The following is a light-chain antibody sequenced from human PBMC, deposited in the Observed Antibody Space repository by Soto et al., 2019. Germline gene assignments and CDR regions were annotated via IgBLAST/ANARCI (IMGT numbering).Light chain of an antibody. J-gene: IGLJ2*01. CDR2: STN. V-gene: IGLV8-61*01. CDR3: VPYMGSGTVV. Sequence: QTVVTQETSFSVSPGGTVTLTCGLSSGSVSTSYYPSWYQQTPGQAPRTLISSTNTRSSGVPDRFSGSILGNKAALTITGAQADDESDYYCVPYMGSGTVVFGGGTKLTVL. CDR1: SGSVSTSYY.